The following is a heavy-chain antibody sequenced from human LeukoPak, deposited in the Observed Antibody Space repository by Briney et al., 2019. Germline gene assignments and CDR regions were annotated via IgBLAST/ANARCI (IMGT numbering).Heavy chain of an antibody. D-gene: IGHD4-11*01. V-gene: IGHV4-4*09. CDR1: GGSFSGYY. CDR3: ARRSNYFDY. Sequence: SETLSLTCAVYGGSFSGYYWSWIRQPPGKALEFIGYIYTGGSTNYNPSLKRRVAISVDTSKNQFSLRLNSVTAADTAVYYCARRSNYFDYWGQGTLVTVSS. CDR2: IYTGGST. J-gene: IGHJ4*02.